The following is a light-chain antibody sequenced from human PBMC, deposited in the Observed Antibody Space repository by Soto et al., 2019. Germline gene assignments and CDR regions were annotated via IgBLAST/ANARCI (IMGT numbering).Light chain of an antibody. J-gene: IGKJ1*01. CDR3: QQSYNYTQT. CDR2: AAS. Sequence: DIHMTQSPSSLSASVGYEVTITCRASQTIMTYLNWYQMKPGKPPRLLIYAASSLQSGVPSRFSGSGYGTDFTITISSMKNEDFATYSCQQSYNYTQTFGRGTKVDIK. V-gene: IGKV1-39*01. CDR1: QTIMTY.